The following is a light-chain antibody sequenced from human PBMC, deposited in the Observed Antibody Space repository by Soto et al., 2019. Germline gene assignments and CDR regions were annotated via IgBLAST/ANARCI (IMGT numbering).Light chain of an antibody. V-gene: IGLV3-21*02. CDR2: DDG. Sequence: SYELTQAPSVSVAPGQTARITCGGNNIAIKSVHWYQQKPGQAPVLVVYDDGDRPSGIPERFSGSNSGNTATLTITRVEAGYEADYHCQVWDSSSDHRVVFGGGTKVTVL. J-gene: IGLJ2*01. CDR1: NIAIKS. CDR3: QVWDSSSDHRVV.